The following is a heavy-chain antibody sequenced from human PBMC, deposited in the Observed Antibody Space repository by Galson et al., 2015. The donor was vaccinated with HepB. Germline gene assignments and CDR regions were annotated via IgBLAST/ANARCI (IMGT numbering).Heavy chain of an antibody. V-gene: IGHV1-2*06. CDR1: GYTFTVYN. CDR3: VRGIITMLQGNYMDV. J-gene: IGHJ6*03. CDR2: INPNSGDT. D-gene: IGHD3-10*01. Sequence: SVKVSCKASGYTFTVYNMHWVRQAPGQGLEWMGRINPNSGDTNFAPKFQGRITMTRDTSISTAYMELSRLTSDDAAVYYCVRGIITMLQGNYMDVWGKGTTVIVSS.